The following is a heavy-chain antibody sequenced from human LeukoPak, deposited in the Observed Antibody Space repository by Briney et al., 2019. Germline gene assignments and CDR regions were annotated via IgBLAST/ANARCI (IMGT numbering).Heavy chain of an antibody. D-gene: IGHD1/OR15-1a*01. J-gene: IGHJ3*02. Sequence: SQTLSLTCAFSGYIFSSKSAYWLCLRRSRSRALEWLGSTYYTSKWYNDYAVSVKSRITINTDPSKNQFYLQLNSVTAEDTAVYYCARQQNRAFNIWGQGTMVTVSS. V-gene: IGHV6-1*01. CDR1: GYIFSSKSAY. CDR2: TYYTSKWYN. CDR3: ARQQNRAFNI.